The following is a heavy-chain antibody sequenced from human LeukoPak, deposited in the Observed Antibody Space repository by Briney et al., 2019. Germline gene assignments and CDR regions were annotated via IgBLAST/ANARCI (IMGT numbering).Heavy chain of an antibody. Sequence: GGSLRLSCSGSGFTFSSYSMHWVRQAPGKGLEYVSIIASSGTNTYYSDSVKGRFTISRDNSKNSLSLQMNSLRAEDTAVYYCARSVTAANWFDPWGQGTLVTVSS. V-gene: IGHV3-64*04. CDR2: IASSGTNT. CDR3: ARSVTAANWFDP. J-gene: IGHJ5*02. CDR1: GFTFSSYS. D-gene: IGHD2-21*02.